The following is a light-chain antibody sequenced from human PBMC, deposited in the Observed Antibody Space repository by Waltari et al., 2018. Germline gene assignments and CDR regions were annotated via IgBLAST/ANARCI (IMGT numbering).Light chain of an antibody. J-gene: IGKJ1*01. V-gene: IGKV2-28*01. Sequence: IVMTQSPISLPVTPGEPASISCRSSRSLLHTNDRNYLEWYFQKPWQSPQLLIYLGSNRASVVPDRFRGRGSGTDFTLEISRVEAEDVGIYFCMQALQTPWTFGQGTKVEIK. CDR2: LGS. CDR3: MQALQTPWT. CDR1: RSLLHTNDRNY.